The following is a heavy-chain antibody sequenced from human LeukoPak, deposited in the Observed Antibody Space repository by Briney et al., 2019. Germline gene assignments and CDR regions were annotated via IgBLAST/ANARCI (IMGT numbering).Heavy chain of an antibody. J-gene: IGHJ4*02. V-gene: IGHV3-15*01. CDR3: VADVPNVRDYVPIDY. CDR2: IKSKTDGGTT. D-gene: IGHD4-17*01. CDR1: GFTFSSYA. Sequence: GGSLRLSCAASGFTFSSYAMHWVRQAPGKGLEWIGLIKSKTDGGTTDYAAPVKGRFTISRDDSKNTLYLQMDSLETEDTAVYFCVADVPNVRDYVPIDYWGQGTLVTVSS.